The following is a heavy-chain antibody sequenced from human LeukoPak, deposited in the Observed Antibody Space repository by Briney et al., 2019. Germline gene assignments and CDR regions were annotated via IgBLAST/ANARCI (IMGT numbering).Heavy chain of an antibody. CDR3: ARLSNYGYPFDS. V-gene: IGHV3-74*03. CDR1: GFSFSTYW. Sequence: GGSLRLSCTTSGFSFSTYWMHWVRQAPGKGLVWVSRITSSGTGTTYADSVKGRFTISRDNSKNTLYLQMNSLRDEDTAVYYCARLSNYGYPFDSWGQGTLVTVSS. D-gene: IGHD2-2*03. J-gene: IGHJ4*02. CDR2: ITSSGTGT.